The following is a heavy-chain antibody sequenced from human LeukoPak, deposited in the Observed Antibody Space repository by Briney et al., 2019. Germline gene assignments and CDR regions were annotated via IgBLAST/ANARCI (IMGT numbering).Heavy chain of an antibody. D-gene: IGHD1-7*01. V-gene: IGHV3-49*04. CDR3: TRDQCDNWNYEGFDY. CDR2: IRCKAYGGTT. CDR1: GFTFGDYA. J-gene: IGHJ4*02. Sequence: GGSLRLSCTASGFTFGDYAMSWVRQAPGKGLEWVGFIRCKAYGGTTEYAASVKGRFTISRDDSKSIAYLQMNSLKTEDTAVYYCTRDQCDNWNYEGFDYWGQGTLVTVSS.